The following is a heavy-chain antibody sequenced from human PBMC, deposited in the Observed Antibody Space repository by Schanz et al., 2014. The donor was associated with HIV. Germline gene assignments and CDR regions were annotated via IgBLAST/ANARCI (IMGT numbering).Heavy chain of an antibody. CDR3: TREGNYYGGSVPGH. Sequence: EVQLLEFGGGSVRPGESLRLSCLASGFTFNNYAMSWVRQAPGKGLEWVAVINWNGDTTYYADSVKGRFTISRDNSNNVVFLNLPTQRAEDTAKYYCTREGNYYGGSVPGHWGQGALVSVSS. CDR2: INWNGDTT. J-gene: IGHJ4*02. CDR1: GFTFNNYA. V-gene: IGHV3-23*01. D-gene: IGHD2-21*01.